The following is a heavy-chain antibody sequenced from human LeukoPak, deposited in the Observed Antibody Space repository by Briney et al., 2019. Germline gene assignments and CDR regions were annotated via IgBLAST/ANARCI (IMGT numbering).Heavy chain of an antibody. Sequence: PSETLALTCAVYGGSFSGYYWSWIRQPPGKGLEWMGEINHSGSTNYNPSLKSRVTLAVETSHNQFSLKLSSVTAADTAVYYCAREKSLQITNLDIWGQGTMVSVSS. CDR1: GGSFSGYY. D-gene: IGHD3-3*01. J-gene: IGHJ3*02. V-gene: IGHV4-34*01. CDR3: AREKSLQITNLDI. CDR2: INHSGST.